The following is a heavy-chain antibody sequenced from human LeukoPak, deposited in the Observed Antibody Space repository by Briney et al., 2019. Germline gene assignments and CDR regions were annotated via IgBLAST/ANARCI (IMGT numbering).Heavy chain of an antibody. CDR1: GFTFDDYA. Sequence: HPGRSLRLSCAASGFTFDDYAMHWVRQAPGKGLEWVSGISWNSGSIGYADSVKGRFTISRDNAKNSLYLQMNSLRAEDMALYYCAKAMTTVTTGDTHDAFDIWGQGTMVTVSS. J-gene: IGHJ3*02. V-gene: IGHV3-9*03. CDR2: ISWNSGSI. D-gene: IGHD4-17*01. CDR3: AKAMTTVTTGDTHDAFDI.